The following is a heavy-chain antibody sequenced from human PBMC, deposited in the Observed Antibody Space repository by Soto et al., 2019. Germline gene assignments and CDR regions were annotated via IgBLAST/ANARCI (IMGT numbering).Heavy chain of an antibody. V-gene: IGHV3-48*02. D-gene: IGHD3-22*01. Sequence: GGSLRLSCAASGFTFSSYSMNWVRQAPGKGLEWVSYISSSSSTIYYADSVKGRFTISRDNAKNSLYLQMNSLRDEDTAVYYCARDQYYDSSGYYPLYYYYGMDVWGQGTTVTVSS. CDR2: ISSSSSTI. J-gene: IGHJ6*02. CDR3: ARDQYYDSSGYYPLYYYYGMDV. CDR1: GFTFSSYS.